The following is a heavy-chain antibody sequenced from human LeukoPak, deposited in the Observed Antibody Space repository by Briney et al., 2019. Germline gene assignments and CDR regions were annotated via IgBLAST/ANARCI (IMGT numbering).Heavy chain of an antibody. Sequence: GASVKVSCKASGYTFTSYGINWVRRATGQGLECMGWMNPNSGNTGYAQKFQGRVTITRNTSISTAYMELSSLRSEDTAVYYCALNSHYYDSSGYYRFEPFDYWGQGTLDTVSS. D-gene: IGHD3-22*01. CDR2: MNPNSGNT. CDR1: GYTFTSYG. V-gene: IGHV1-8*03. CDR3: ALNSHYYDSSGYYRFEPFDY. J-gene: IGHJ4*02.